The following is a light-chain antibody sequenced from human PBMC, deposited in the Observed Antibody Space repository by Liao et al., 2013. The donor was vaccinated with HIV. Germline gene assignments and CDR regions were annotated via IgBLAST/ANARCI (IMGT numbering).Light chain of an antibody. CDR3: QVWDSSSYHLV. J-gene: IGLJ3*02. Sequence: SYXLTQPPSVSVAPGKTARITCGGNNIGSKSVHWYQQKPGQAPVLVIYYDSNRPSGIPERFSGSNSGNTATLTISRVEAGDEADYYCQVWDSSSYHLVFGGGTKLTVL. CDR1: NIGSKS. CDR2: YDS. V-gene: IGLV3-21*04.